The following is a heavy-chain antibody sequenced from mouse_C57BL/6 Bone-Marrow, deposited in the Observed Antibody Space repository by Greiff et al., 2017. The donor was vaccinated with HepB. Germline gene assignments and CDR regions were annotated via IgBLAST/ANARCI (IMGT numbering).Heavy chain of an antibody. Sequence: EVKLMESEGGLVQPGRSMKLSCTASGFTFSDYYMAWVRQVPEKGLEWVANINYDGSSTYYLDSLKSRFIISRDNAKNILYLQMSSLKSEDTATYYCAREAVVSYRWYFDVWGTGTTVTVSS. D-gene: IGHD1-1*01. CDR3: AREAVVSYRWYFDV. V-gene: IGHV5-16*01. CDR1: GFTFSDYY. CDR2: INYDGSST. J-gene: IGHJ1*03.